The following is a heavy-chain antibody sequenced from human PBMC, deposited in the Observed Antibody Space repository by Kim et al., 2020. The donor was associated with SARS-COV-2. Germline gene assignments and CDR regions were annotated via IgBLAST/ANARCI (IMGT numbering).Heavy chain of an antibody. CDR2: IYYGGST. CDR3: ARHRASGVVVPAAIRAPFDY. J-gene: IGHJ4*02. V-gene: IGHV4-39*01. Sequence: SETLSLTCTVSGGSISSSSYYWGWIRQPPGKGLEWIGSIYYGGSTYYNPSLKSRVTISVDTSKNQFSLKLSSVTAADTAVYYCARHRASGVVVPAAIRAPFDYWGQGTLVTVSS. CDR1: GGSISSSSYY. D-gene: IGHD2-2*01.